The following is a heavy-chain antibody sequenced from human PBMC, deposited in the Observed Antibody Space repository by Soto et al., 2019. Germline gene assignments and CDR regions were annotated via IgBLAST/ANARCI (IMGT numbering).Heavy chain of an antibody. D-gene: IGHD3-10*01. V-gene: IGHV1-3*01. Sequence: ASVKVSCKASGYTFNSYAMHWVRQAPGQRLERMGWINAANGNTKYSQKFQGRVTITRDTSANTAYMELSSLRSEDTAVYYCESYYTMVWGVISYMDAWGKGTTVTVSS. CDR2: INAANGNT. CDR1: GYTFNSYA. CDR3: ESYYTMVWGVISYMDA. J-gene: IGHJ6*03.